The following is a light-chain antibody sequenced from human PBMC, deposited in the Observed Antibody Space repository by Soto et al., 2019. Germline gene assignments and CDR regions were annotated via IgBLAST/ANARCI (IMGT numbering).Light chain of an antibody. CDR3: QQYGISPRT. J-gene: IGKJ1*01. Sequence: IVLSISPATLSSFPGDRVTLSFSASQSVSSSYLAWYQQKPGQAPRLLIYGASSRATGIPDRFSGSGSGTDFTLTISRPEPEDFAVYYCQQYGISPRTFGQGTKVDIK. V-gene: IGKV3-20*01. CDR2: GAS. CDR1: QSVSSSY.